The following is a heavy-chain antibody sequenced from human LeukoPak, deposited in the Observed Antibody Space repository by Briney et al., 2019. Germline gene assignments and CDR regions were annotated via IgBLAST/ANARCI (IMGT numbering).Heavy chain of an antibody. CDR3: ARTYDFGIGPPGDAFDN. D-gene: IGHD3-3*01. CDR2: IHRDGNNI. V-gene: IGHV3-74*01. CDR1: GFTFDTYW. J-gene: IGHJ3*02. Sequence: GGSLRLSCVASGFTFDTYWMHWVRQAPGKGLVWVSRIHRDGNNINYADFVQGRFTVSRDNAEDSVYLQMNSLRVEDTAVYYCARTYDFGIGPPGDAFDNWGQGTLVTVFS.